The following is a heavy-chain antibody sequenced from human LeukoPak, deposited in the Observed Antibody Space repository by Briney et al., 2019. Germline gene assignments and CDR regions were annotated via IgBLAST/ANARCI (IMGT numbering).Heavy chain of an antibody. CDR1: GSSISSSSYY. Sequence: SETLSLTCTVSGSSISSSSYYWGWIRQPPGKGLEWIGSIYYSGSTYYNPSLKSRVTISVDTSKNQFSLKLSSVTAADTAVYYCARDGYSSEEYYFDYWGQGTLVTVSS. CDR3: ARDGYSSEEYYFDY. V-gene: IGHV4-39*07. D-gene: IGHD6-19*01. J-gene: IGHJ4*02. CDR2: IYYSGST.